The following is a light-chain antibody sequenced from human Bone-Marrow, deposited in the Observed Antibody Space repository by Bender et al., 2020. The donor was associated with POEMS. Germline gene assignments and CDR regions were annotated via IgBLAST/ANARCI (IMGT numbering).Light chain of an antibody. CDR1: ISNIGSNY. J-gene: IGLJ3*02. Sequence: QSVLTQPPSASGTPGQRLTISCSGSISNIGSNYVYWYQQLPGTAPKLLIYRNNQRSSGVPDRFSGSKSDTTASLTISGLQADDEADYYCCSYVGRDVWVFGGGTKVTVL. CDR3: CSYVGRDVWV. V-gene: IGLV1-47*01. CDR2: RNN.